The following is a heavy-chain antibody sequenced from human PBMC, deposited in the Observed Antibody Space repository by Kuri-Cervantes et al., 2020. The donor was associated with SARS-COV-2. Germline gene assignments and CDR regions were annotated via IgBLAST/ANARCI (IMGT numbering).Heavy chain of an antibody. CDR3: ARDLDSSGYGYYYCGIDV. V-gene: IGHV1-2*04. CDR2: INPNSGGT. J-gene: IGHJ6*02. D-gene: IGHD3-22*01. CDR1: GYTFTGYY. Sequence: ASVKVSCKASGYTFTGYYMHWVRQAPGQGLEWMGWINPNSGGTNYAQKFQGWVTMTRDTSISTAYMELSRLRSDDTAVYYCARDLDSSGYGYYYCGIDVWGQGTTVTVSS.